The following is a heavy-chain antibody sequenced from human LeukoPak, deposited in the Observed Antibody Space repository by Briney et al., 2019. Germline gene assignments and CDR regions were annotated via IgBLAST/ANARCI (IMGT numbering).Heavy chain of an antibody. CDR2: ISSSSSYI. J-gene: IGHJ6*02. V-gene: IGHV3-21*01. D-gene: IGHD2-2*01. CDR3: ARDGCSSTSCYRIYYYGMDV. CDR1: GFTFSSYS. Sequence: GGSLRLSCAASGFTFSSYSMNWVRQAPGKGLEWVSSISSSSSYIYYADSVKGRFTISRDNAKNSLYLQMNSLRAEDTAVYYCARDGCSSTSCYRIYYYGMDVWGQGTTVTVSS.